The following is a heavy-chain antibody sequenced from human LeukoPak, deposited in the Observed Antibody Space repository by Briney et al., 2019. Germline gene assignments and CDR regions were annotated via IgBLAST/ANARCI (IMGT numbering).Heavy chain of an antibody. CDR2: ISAYNGNT. D-gene: IGHD1-26*01. CDR1: GYTFTSYG. CDR3: VRDLISRWELPNDAFDI. J-gene: IGHJ3*02. V-gene: IGHV1-18*01. Sequence: ASVKVSCKASGYTFTSYGISWVRQAPGQGLEWMGWISAYNGNTNYAQKLQGRVTMTTDTSTSTAYMELRSLRSDDTAVYYCVRDLISRWELPNDAFDIWGQGTMVTVSS.